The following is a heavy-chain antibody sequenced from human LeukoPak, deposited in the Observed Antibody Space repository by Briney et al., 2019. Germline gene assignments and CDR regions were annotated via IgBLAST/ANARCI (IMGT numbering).Heavy chain of an antibody. V-gene: IGHV3-23*01. Sequence: GGSLRLSCAASGFTFSSYAMNWVRQAPGKGLEWVSAISSSGGSTDYADSVKGRFSISRDNSKNTLYLQMNSLRAEDTAVYYCAKRYMVFSIDYWGQGTLVTVSS. CDR2: ISSSGGST. D-gene: IGHD2-2*02. CDR1: GFTFSSYA. CDR3: AKRYMVFSIDY. J-gene: IGHJ4*02.